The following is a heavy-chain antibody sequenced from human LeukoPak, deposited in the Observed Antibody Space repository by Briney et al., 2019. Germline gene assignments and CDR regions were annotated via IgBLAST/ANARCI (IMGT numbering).Heavy chain of an antibody. J-gene: IGHJ4*02. CDR2: ISSNGGST. CDR1: GFTFSRYA. CDR3: VKDGAIDVVRGVISPFDY. Sequence: GGPLRFSCSASGFTFSRYAMHWVRQAQGKGLEHVSAISSNGGSTYYADSVKGRFTISRDNSKNTLYLQMSSLRAEDTAVYYCVKDGAIDVVRGVISPFDYWGQGTLVTVSS. D-gene: IGHD3-10*01. V-gene: IGHV3-64D*06.